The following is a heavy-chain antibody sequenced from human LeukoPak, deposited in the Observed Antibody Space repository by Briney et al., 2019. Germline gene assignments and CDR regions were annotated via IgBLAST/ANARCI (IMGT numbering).Heavy chain of an antibody. Sequence: PGRSLRLSCAASTFTFSSYGIHWVRQAPGKGLEWVAVISYDGSNKYYADSVKGRFTISRDNSKNTLYLQMNSLRAEDTAVYYCAKDSHCSSTSCYGGLKYWGQGTLVTVSS. CDR3: AKDSHCSSTSCYGGLKY. V-gene: IGHV3-30*18. CDR2: ISYDGSNK. CDR1: TFTFSSYG. D-gene: IGHD2-2*01. J-gene: IGHJ4*02.